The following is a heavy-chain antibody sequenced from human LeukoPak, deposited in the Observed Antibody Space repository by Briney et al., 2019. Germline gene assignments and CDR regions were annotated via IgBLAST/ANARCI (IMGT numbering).Heavy chain of an antibody. CDR1: GYTFTSYG. J-gene: IGHJ4*02. Sequence: GASVKVSCNASGYTFTSYGISWVRQAPGQGLEWMGWISAYNGNTNYAQKLQGRVTMTTDTSTSTAYMELRSLRSDDTAVYYCARVGTGDIVVVPALDYWGQGTLVTVSS. CDR3: ARVGTGDIVVVPALDY. CDR2: ISAYNGNT. V-gene: IGHV1-18*04. D-gene: IGHD2-2*01.